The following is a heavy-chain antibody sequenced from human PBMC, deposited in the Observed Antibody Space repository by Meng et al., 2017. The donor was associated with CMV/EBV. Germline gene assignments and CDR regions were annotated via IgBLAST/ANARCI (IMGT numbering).Heavy chain of an antibody. V-gene: IGHV2-5*01. Sequence: FSLSTSGVGVGWIRQPPGKALEWLALSYWNDDKRYSTSLKSRLTITKDTSKNQVVLTMTNMDPVDTATYYCARAYCSSTSCYKWYDYWGQGTLVTVSS. J-gene: IGHJ4*02. CDR3: ARAYCSSTSCYKWYDY. CDR1: FSLSTSGVG. CDR2: SYWNDDK. D-gene: IGHD2-2*02.